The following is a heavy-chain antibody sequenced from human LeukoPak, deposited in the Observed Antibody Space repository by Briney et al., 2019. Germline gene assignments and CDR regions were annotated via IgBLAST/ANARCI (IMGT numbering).Heavy chain of an antibody. J-gene: IGHJ4*02. V-gene: IGHV1-18*04. CDR1: GYTFTSYG. D-gene: IGHD2-2*01. CDR3: ARDREGYCSSTSCVNFDY. CDR2: ISAYNGNT. Sequence: ASVKVSCKASGYTFTSYGNSWVRQAPGQGLEWMGWISAYNGNTNYAQKLQGRVTMTTDTSTSTAYMELRSLRSDDTAVYYCARDREGYCSSTSCVNFDYWGQGTLVTVSS.